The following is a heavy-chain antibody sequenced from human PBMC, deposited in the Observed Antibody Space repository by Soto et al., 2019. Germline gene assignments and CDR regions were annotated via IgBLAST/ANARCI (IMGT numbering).Heavy chain of an antibody. Sequence: ASVKVSCTASGYTFTGSYMHWVRQAPGQGLEWMGWINPNSGGTNYAQKFQGWVTMTRDTSISTAYMELSRLRSDDTAVYYCARANVQNYDILTGSQLGWFDPWGQGTLVTVSS. CDR1: GYTFTGSY. CDR2: INPNSGGT. D-gene: IGHD3-9*01. V-gene: IGHV1-2*04. J-gene: IGHJ5*02. CDR3: ARANVQNYDILTGSQLGWFDP.